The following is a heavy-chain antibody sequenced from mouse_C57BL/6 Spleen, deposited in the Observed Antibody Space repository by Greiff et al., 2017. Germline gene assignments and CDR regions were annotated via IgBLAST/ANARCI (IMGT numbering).Heavy chain of an antibody. CDR1: GFNFKDYY. J-gene: IGHJ3*01. CDR3: ARQYRKGSGFAY. V-gene: IGHV14-2*01. CDR2: IDPEDGET. D-gene: IGHD2-14*01. Sequence: VQLQQSGAELVKPGASVKLSCTASGFNFKDYYMHWVKQRTEQGLEWIGRIDPEDGETKYAPKFQGTATITADTSSNTAYLQRSSLTAEDTAVYCCARQYRKGSGFAYWGQGTLVTVSA.